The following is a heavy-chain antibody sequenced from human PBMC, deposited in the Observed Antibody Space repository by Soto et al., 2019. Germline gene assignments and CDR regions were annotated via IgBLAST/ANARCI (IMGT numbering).Heavy chain of an antibody. V-gene: IGHV3-23*01. J-gene: IGHJ4*02. Sequence: EVQLLESGGGLVQPGGSLRLSCAASGFTFSSYAMSWVRQAPGKGLEWVSAISGSGGSTYYADSVKGRFTISRDNSKNTQYLQMNSLRAEDTAVYYCAKGEAKYSYGPYYFDYWGQGTLVTVSS. D-gene: IGHD5-18*01. CDR3: AKGEAKYSYGPYYFDY. CDR1: GFTFSSYA. CDR2: ISGSGGST.